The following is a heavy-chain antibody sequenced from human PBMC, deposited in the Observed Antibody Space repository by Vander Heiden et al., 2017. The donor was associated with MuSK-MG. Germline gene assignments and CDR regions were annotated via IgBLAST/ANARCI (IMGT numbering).Heavy chain of an antibody. Sequence: QVQLQESGPGLVKPSETLSLPCTVSGYSISSGYYWGWIRQPPGKGLEWIGSIYHSGSTYYNPALKSRVTISVDTSKNQFSLKMRSVTAADTAVYYFAREYDILNGLMDVWGQGTTVTVYS. D-gene: IGHD3-9*01. CDR1: GYSISSGYY. V-gene: IGHV4-38-2*02. CDR2: IYHSGST. J-gene: IGHJ6*02. CDR3: AREYDILNGLMDV.